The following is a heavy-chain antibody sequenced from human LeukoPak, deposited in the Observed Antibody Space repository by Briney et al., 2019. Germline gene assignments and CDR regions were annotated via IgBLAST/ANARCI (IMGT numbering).Heavy chain of an antibody. J-gene: IGHJ4*02. CDR2: ISSSGSTI. CDR1: GFTFSDYY. D-gene: IGHD1-26*01. CDR3: ARAPSEKGAKGLYFDY. V-gene: IGHV3-11*04. Sequence: GGSLRLSCAACGFTFSDYYMSWIRQAPGKGLEWVSYISSSGSTIYYADSVKGRFTISRDNAKNSLYLQMNGLRAEDTAVYYCARAPSEKGAKGLYFDYWGQGTLVTVSS.